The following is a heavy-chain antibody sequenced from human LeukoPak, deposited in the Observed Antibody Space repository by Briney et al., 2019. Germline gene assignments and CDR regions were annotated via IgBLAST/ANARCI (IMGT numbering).Heavy chain of an antibody. CDR3: VRGFSGVVGDH. CDR2: IRDGGIT. Sequence: PSETLSLTCTVYSGSFSGYYWSWIRLPPGKGLEWIGEIRDGGITNYNPSLRSRVTISKDTSNNQLSLKLHSATAADTAVYYCVRGFSGVVGDHWGQGSLVTVPS. V-gene: IGHV4-34*01. CDR1: SGSFSGYY. J-gene: IGHJ4*02. D-gene: IGHD3-10*01.